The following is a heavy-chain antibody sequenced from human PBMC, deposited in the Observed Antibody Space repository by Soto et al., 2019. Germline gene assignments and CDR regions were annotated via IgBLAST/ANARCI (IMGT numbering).Heavy chain of an antibody. CDR3: AKMNAGTTSAFDI. Sequence: GGSLRLSCAASGFTFGSYSLNWVRQAPGKGLEWVSSISSSSSYIYYADSVKGRFTISRDNSKNTLYLQMNSLRAEDTAVYYCAKMNAGTTSAFDIWGQGTMVTVSS. CDR1: GFTFGSYS. D-gene: IGHD1-1*01. CDR2: ISSSSSYI. J-gene: IGHJ3*02. V-gene: IGHV3-21*04.